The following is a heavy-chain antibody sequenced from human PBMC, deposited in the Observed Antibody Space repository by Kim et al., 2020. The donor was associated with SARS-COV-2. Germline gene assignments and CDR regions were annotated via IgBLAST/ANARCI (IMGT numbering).Heavy chain of an antibody. J-gene: IGHJ6*02. Sequence: GGSLRLSCAASGFTFSSYGMHWVRQAPGKGLEWVAVIWYDGSNKYYADSVKGRFTISRDNSKNTLYLQMNSLRAEDTAVYYCARDQGIAAPHSYYYGMDVWGQGTTVTVSS. CDR2: IWYDGSNK. CDR1: GFTFSSYG. CDR3: ARDQGIAAPHSYYYGMDV. V-gene: IGHV3-33*08. D-gene: IGHD6-13*01.